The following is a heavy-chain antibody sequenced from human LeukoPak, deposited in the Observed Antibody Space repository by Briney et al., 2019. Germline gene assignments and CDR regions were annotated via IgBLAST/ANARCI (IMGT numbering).Heavy chain of an antibody. CDR1: GFTFSSYS. J-gene: IGHJ6*03. CDR2: IKSKADGGTT. V-gene: IGHV3-15*01. Sequence: GGSLRLSCAASGFTFSSYSMNWVRQAPGKGLEWVGRIKSKADGGTTDYAAPVKGRFTISRDDSKNTLYLQMNSLKTEDTAVYYCTTIQQLLIYNYYYYYMDVWGKGTTVTVSS. D-gene: IGHD4-11*01. CDR3: TTIQQLLIYNYYYYYMDV.